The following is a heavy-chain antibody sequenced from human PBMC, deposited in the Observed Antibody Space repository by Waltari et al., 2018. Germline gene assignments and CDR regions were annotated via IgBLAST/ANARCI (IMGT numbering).Heavy chain of an antibody. Sequence: EVQLVQSGAEVKKPGESLKISCKGSGYSFTSYWIGWVRQMPGKGLEWMVIIHPGDSDTRYRPSFQGQVTISADKSISTAYLQWSSLKASDTAMYYCARLAGIVVVPAAMGYNWFDPWGQGTLVTVSS. V-gene: IGHV5-51*01. D-gene: IGHD2-2*01. CDR1: GYSFTSYW. CDR2: IHPGDSDT. J-gene: IGHJ5*02. CDR3: ARLAGIVVVPAAMGYNWFDP.